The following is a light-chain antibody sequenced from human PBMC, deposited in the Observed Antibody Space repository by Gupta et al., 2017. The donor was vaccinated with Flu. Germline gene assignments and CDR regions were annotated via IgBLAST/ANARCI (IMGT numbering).Light chain of an antibody. CDR3: QQDNDWPIT. J-gene: IGKJ1*01. Sequence: PSTLSGAPGERVTLSCRASQSISSNLAWYQQKPGQAPRVLIYGAFTRATGIPARVRGSGSGTEYTLTISSLQAEDFAVYYCQQDNDWPITFGQGTKVEIK. CDR1: QSISSN. V-gene: IGKV3-15*01. CDR2: GAF.